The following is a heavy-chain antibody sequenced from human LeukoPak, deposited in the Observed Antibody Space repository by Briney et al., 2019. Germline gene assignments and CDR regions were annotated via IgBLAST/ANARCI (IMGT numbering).Heavy chain of an antibody. V-gene: IGHV3-13*01. D-gene: IGHD2-15*01. Sequence: GGSLRLSCAASGFTFSSYDMHWVRQATGKGLEWVSAIGTAGDTYYPGSVKGRFTISRENAKNSLYLQMNGLRAGDTAVYYCAMGGNRYCSGGSCYMFDYWGQGTLVTVSS. CDR2: IGTAGDT. CDR3: AMGGNRYCSGGSCYMFDY. J-gene: IGHJ4*02. CDR1: GFTFSSYD.